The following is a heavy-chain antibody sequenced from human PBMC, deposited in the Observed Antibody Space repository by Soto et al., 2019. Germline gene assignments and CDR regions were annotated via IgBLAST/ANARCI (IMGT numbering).Heavy chain of an antibody. CDR1: GYTLTELS. Sequence: VKVSCKVSGYTLTELSMHWVRQAPGKGLEWMGGFDPEDGETIYAQKFQGRVTMTEDTSTDTAYMELSSLRSEDTAVYYCATMPQGPRDAFDIWGQGTMVTVSS. V-gene: IGHV1-24*01. J-gene: IGHJ3*02. CDR2: FDPEDGET. D-gene: IGHD2-2*01. CDR3: ATMPQGPRDAFDI.